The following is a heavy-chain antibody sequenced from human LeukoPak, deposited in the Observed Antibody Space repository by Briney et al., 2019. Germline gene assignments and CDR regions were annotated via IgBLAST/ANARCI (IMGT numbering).Heavy chain of an antibody. CDR2: ISGSGGNT. CDR3: AKDRRDCSSGNCYYRWFDP. Sequence: GGSLRLSCAASGSTFSSYAMSWVRQAPGKGLEWVSGISGSGGNTYYADSVKGRFTISRDNSKNTLYLQMNSLRAEDTAVYYCAKDRRDCSSGNCYYRWFDPWGQGTLVTVSS. V-gene: IGHV3-23*01. J-gene: IGHJ5*02. D-gene: IGHD2-15*01. CDR1: GSTFSSYA.